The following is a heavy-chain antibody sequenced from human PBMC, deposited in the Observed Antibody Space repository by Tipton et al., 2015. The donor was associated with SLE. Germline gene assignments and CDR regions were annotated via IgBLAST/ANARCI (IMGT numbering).Heavy chain of an antibody. D-gene: IGHD6-19*01. V-gene: IGHV4-39*07. CDR3: ARLTGSSGWIDY. CDR1: GGSIRRNSHY. Sequence: TLSLTCTVSGGSIRRNSHYWGWIRQPPGKELEWIGTIYYSGSTYYNPSLKSRVTISVDTSKNQFSLKVNSVTAADTAVYYCARLTGSSGWIDYWGQGTLVTVSS. CDR2: IYYSGST. J-gene: IGHJ4*02.